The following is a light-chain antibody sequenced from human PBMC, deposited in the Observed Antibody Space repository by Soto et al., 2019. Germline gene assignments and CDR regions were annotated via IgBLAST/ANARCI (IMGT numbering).Light chain of an antibody. CDR2: KAS. J-gene: IGKJ1*01. CDR3: QHYNSYSEA. V-gene: IGKV1-5*03. Sequence: DIQMTQSPSPLSGSVGARVTITCRASQTISSWLAWYQQKPGKAPKLLIYKASTLKSGVPSRFSGSGSGTEFTLTISSLQPDDFATYYCQHYNSYSEAFGQGTKAELK. CDR1: QTISSW.